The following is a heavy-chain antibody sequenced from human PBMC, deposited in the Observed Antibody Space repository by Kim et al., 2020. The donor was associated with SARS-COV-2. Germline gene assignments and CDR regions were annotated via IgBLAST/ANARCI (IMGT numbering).Heavy chain of an antibody. D-gene: IGHD3-16*01. V-gene: IGHV3-23*01. CDR3: AKDHVGVIPDAFDI. J-gene: IGHJ3*02. Sequence: ADSVKGCFTISRDNSRNTMYLQMISLRAEDTAVYYCAKDHVGVIPDAFDIWGQGTMVTVSS.